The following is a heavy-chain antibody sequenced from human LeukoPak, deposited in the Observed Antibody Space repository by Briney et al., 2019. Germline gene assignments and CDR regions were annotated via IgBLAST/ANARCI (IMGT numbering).Heavy chain of an antibody. V-gene: IGHV4-39*01. CDR3: ASLRATAADY. D-gene: IGHD2-21*02. Sequence: SETLSLTCTVSGGSISSSNYYWGWIREPPGKGLEWIWSIYYSGNTYYNPSFKSRVTISADMSKNQFSLKLNSVTAADTAVYYCASLRATAADYWGQGTLVTVSS. CDR2: IYYSGNT. CDR1: GGSISSSNYY. J-gene: IGHJ4*02.